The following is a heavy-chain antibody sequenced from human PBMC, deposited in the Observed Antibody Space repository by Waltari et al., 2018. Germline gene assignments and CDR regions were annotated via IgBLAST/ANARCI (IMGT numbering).Heavy chain of an antibody. J-gene: IGHJ4*02. CDR3: TSDHGLSWPLD. CDR2: IYRGGET. Sequence: EVHLVESGGGLVHPGDSVRLSCAASGVIVSNNYISWVRQPPGKGLEWVSVIYRGGETYYADSVKGRFTISRDNSKNTLDLQMNNVRAEGTAVYYCTSDHGLSWPLDWGQGTMVTVSS. D-gene: IGHD6-13*01. CDR1: GVIVSNNY. V-gene: IGHV3-53*01.